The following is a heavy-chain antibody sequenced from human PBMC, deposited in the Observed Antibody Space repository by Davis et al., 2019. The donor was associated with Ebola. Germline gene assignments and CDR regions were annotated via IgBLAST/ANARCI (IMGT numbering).Heavy chain of an antibody. J-gene: IGHJ5*02. V-gene: IGHV1-18*01. CDR2: ISAYNGNT. D-gene: IGHD2-15*01. CDR1: GGTFSSYA. CDR3: ARAVVAAPEGWFDP. Sequence: AASVKVSCKASGGTFSSYAISWVRQAPGQGLEWMGWISAYNGNTNYAQKLQGRVTMTTDTSTSTAYMELRSLRSDDTAVYYCARAVVAAPEGWFDPWGQGTLVTVSS.